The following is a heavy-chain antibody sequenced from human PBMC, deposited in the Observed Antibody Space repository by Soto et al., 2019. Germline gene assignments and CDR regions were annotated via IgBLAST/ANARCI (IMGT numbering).Heavy chain of an antibody. CDR2: HYHSGST. V-gene: IGHV4-39*01. CDR1: GGSISSSSYY. J-gene: IGHJ5*02. D-gene: IGHD2-2*01. Sequence: SETLSLTCTVSGGSISSSSYYWGWIRQPPGKGLEWIGSHYHSGSTYYNPYLNSRVTIYVDTSKNQCSMKQSSVTAANTAVYYCARHRGYCSSTSCYPYNWFDTWGQGTLVTV. CDR3: ARHRGYCSSTSCYPYNWFDT.